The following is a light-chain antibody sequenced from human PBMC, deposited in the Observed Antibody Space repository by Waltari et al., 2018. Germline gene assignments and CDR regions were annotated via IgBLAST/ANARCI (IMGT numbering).Light chain of an antibody. CDR3: AAWDDSPNGHWV. V-gene: IGLV1-44*01. CDR2: RND. J-gene: IGLJ3*02. Sequence: QSVLTQPPSASGTPGQRVTISCSGRASNIGGNVVNWYQQFPGKAPKLVIYRNDQRPAEVPDRFSGSKSGTSASLAISGLQSEDEADYYCAAWDDSPNGHWVFGGGTKVTVL. CDR1: ASNIGGNV.